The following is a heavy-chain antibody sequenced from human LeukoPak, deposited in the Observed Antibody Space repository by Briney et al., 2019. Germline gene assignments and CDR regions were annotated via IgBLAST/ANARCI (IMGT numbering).Heavy chain of an antibody. CDR3: ARDRIAVAGDNWFDP. Sequence: SETLSLTCAVCGGSFSAYYWSWIRQPPGKGLEWIGYIYYSGSTNYNPSLKSRVTISVDTSKNQFSLKLSSVTAADTAVYYCARDRIAVAGDNWFDPWGQGTLVTVSS. CDR1: GGSFSAYY. V-gene: IGHV4-59*01. D-gene: IGHD6-19*01. CDR2: IYYSGST. J-gene: IGHJ5*02.